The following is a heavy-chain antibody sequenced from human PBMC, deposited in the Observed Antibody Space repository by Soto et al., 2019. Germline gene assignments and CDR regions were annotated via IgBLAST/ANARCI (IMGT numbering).Heavy chain of an antibody. CDR1: GYTFTSYD. V-gene: IGHV1-18*01. J-gene: IGHJ4*02. D-gene: IGHD2-2*01. CDR2: ISTYNGYT. Sequence: QVQLVQSGAEVKKPGASVKLSCKAPGYTFTSYDITWVRQAPGQGLECLGWISTYNGYTNYAQKLQGRVTMTTDTSTTTAYMELRSLRSDDTAVYYCARGGSSTSSGFDYWAQGTLVTVSS. CDR3: ARGGSSTSSGFDY.